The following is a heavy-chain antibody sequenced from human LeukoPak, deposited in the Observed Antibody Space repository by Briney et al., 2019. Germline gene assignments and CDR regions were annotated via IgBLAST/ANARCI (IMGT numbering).Heavy chain of an antibody. CDR2: IVPVFGTP. Sequence: SVKASCKASGDTFSKYAVTWVRQAPGQGLEWMGNIVPVFGTPIYAQKFQGRVTITTDESRTTAYMELSSLRSEDTALYYCASRYTTSRHFDWDVDYWGQGTLLTVSS. V-gene: IGHV1-69*05. D-gene: IGHD3-9*01. J-gene: IGHJ4*02. CDR3: ASRYTTSRHFDWDVDY. CDR1: GDTFSKYA.